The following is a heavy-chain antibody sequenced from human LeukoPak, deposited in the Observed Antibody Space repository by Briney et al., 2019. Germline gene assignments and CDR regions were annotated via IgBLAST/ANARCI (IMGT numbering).Heavy chain of an antibody. CDR1: GFTFSSYS. D-gene: IGHD3-10*01. CDR2: ISSSSSYI. J-gene: IGHJ6*03. Sequence: GGSLRLSCAASGFTFSSYSMNWVRQAPGKGLEWVSSISSSSSYIYYADSVKGRFTISRDNAKNSLYLQMNSLRAEDTAVYYCARDGDGGYYYYYMDVWGKGTTVTISS. V-gene: IGHV3-21*01. CDR3: ARDGDGGYYYYYMDV.